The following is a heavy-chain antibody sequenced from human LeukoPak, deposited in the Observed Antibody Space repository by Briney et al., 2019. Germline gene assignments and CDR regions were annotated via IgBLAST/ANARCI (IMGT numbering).Heavy chain of an antibody. V-gene: IGHV3-30*18. CDR2: ISYDGNNK. CDR3: AKARSRGYTATYFDY. CDR1: GFTFSSYG. J-gene: IGHJ4*02. Sequence: GRSLRLSCEASGFTFSSYGVFWVRQAPGKGLEWVAVISYDGNNKHYADSVKGRFTISRDNSKNTVFLQMNSLRAEDTALYYCAKARSRGYTATYFDYWGQGTLVNVSS. D-gene: IGHD5-18*01.